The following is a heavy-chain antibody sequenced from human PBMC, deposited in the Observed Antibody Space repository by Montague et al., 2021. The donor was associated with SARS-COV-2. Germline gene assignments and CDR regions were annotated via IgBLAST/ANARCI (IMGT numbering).Heavy chain of an antibody. CDR2: IYYSGST. CDR1: GGSISSSSYY. J-gene: IGHJ4*02. V-gene: IGHV4-39*01. Sequence: SETLSLTCTVSGGSISSSSYYWGWIRQPPGKGLEWIGSIYYSGSTYHNPSLKSRVTISVDTSKNQFSLKLSSVTAADTAVYYCARHGKTRIAMIVVVIGYLAYWGRETLVPVSS. CDR3: ARHGKTRIAMIVVVIGYLAY. D-gene: IGHD3-22*01.